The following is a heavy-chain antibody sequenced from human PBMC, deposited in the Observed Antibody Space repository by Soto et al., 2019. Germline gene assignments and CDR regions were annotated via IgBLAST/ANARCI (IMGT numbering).Heavy chain of an antibody. CDR2: INPFDGSR. J-gene: IGHJ4*02. CDR1: GYIFTSYY. V-gene: IGHV1-46*03. CDR3: SRVDPGETSPFDH. Sequence: QVELVQSGAEVKKPRASVKVSCKASGYIFTSYYLHWVRQAPGQGLEWMGWINPFDGSRMFAQSFQGRVTFTRDTSTSTVYMELSGLRSDDTAVYYCSRVDPGETSPFDHWGQGTLVTVSS. D-gene: IGHD3-10*01.